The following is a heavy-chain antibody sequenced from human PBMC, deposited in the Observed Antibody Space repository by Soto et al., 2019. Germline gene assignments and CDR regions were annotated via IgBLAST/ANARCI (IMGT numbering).Heavy chain of an antibody. CDR3: ARADYEILTGSYAMDV. V-gene: IGHV4-4*07. CDR2: VSSSGNT. D-gene: IGHD3-9*01. CDR1: GDSLGNYY. Sequence: SETLSLTCTVSGDSLGNYYLFWIRQPVGKGLEWIGRVSSSGNTNANPTLNSRATMSIDTSKNQFSLRLRSVTAADTAVYYCARADYEILTGSYAMDVWGQGTTVTVS. J-gene: IGHJ6*02.